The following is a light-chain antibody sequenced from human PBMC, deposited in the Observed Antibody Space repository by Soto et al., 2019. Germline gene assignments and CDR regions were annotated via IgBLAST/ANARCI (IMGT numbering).Light chain of an antibody. CDR3: SSYTSISTVV. CDR2: EVT. Sequence: QSALTQPASVSGSPGQSITISCTGTSSDVGGYNYVSWYQHHPGKAPKLIIYEVTNRPAGVSNPFSGSSSGNTASLTISGLQAEDEADYYCSSYTSISTVVFGGGTKLTVL. V-gene: IGLV2-14*01. J-gene: IGLJ2*01. CDR1: SSDVGGYNY.